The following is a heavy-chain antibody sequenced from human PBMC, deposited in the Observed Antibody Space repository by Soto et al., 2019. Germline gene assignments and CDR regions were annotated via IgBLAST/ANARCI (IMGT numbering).Heavy chain of an antibody. V-gene: IGHV5-51*01. J-gene: IGHJ6*02. Sequence: PGESLKISCKGSGYSFTSYWIGWVRQMPGKGLEWMGIIYPGDSDTRYSPSFQGQVTISADKSISTAYLQWSSLKASDTAMYYCARHVFVAGTRYYYYGMDVWGQGTTVTVS. CDR3: ARHVFVAGTRYYYYGMDV. D-gene: IGHD6-19*01. CDR1: GYSFTSYW. CDR2: IYPGDSDT.